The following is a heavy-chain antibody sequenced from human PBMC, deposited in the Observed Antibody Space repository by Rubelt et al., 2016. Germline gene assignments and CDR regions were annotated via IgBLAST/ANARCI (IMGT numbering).Heavy chain of an antibody. CDR2: ISSSSSTI. Sequence: GKGLEWVSYISSSSSTIYYADSVKGRFTISRDNAKNSLYLQMNSLRAEDTAVYYCARFDNDGVCYYWGQGTLVTVSS. CDR3: ARFDNDGVCYY. V-gene: IGHV3-11*01. D-gene: IGHD2-8*01. J-gene: IGHJ4*02.